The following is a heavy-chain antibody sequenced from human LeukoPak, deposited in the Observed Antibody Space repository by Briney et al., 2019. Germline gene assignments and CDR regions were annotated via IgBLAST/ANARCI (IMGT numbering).Heavy chain of an antibody. Sequence: ASVKVSCKASGYTFTSYYMHWVRQAPGQGLEWMGIINPSGGSTSYAQKFQGRVTMTRDTSTSTVYMELSRLRSDDTAVYYCATEDSSGYYYVFDYWGQGTLVTVSS. D-gene: IGHD3-22*01. V-gene: IGHV1-46*01. J-gene: IGHJ4*02. CDR2: INPSGGST. CDR1: GYTFTSYY. CDR3: ATEDSSGYYYVFDY.